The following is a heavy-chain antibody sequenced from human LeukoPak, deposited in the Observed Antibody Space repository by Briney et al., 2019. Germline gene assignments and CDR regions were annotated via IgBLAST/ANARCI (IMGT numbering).Heavy chain of an antibody. CDR3: VRDSDVHYDVLTDSYTYLGDFDY. J-gene: IGHJ4*02. D-gene: IGHD3-9*01. CDR2: INSGSTTI. Sequence: GGSLRLSCVISGFTFSKYSMNWVRQAPGKGLQWVSYINSGSTTIHYADSVKGRFTISRDNAKNSLYLHMNSLRAEDTAIYYCVRDSDVHYDVLTDSYTYLGDFDYWGQGTLVTVSS. CDR1: GFTFSKYS. V-gene: IGHV3-48*01.